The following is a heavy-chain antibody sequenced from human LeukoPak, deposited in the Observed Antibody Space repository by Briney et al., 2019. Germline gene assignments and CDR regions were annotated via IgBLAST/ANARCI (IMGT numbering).Heavy chain of an antibody. Sequence: GGSLRLSCAASGFTFSSYWMHWVRQAPGKGLVWVSRINSDGSSTSYADSVKGRFTISRDNAKNTLYLQMNSLRAEDTAVYYCARGGGGFWSGSYKAVEWFDPWGQGTLVTVSS. J-gene: IGHJ5*02. CDR1: GFTFSSYW. D-gene: IGHD3-3*01. CDR3: ARGGGGFWSGSYKAVEWFDP. CDR2: INSDGSST. V-gene: IGHV3-74*01.